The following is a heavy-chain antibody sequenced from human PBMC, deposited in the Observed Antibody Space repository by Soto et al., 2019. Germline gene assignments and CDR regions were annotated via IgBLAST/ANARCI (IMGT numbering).Heavy chain of an antibody. D-gene: IGHD3-3*01. Sequence: PSETLSLTCTVSGGYISGYYWSWIRQPPGKGLEWIGYMYNTGSTVYNPSFKSRVTISVDTSKNQFSLKLSSVTAADTAVYYCASTSWDFWSGYSPKTWFDPWGQGTQVTVSS. CDR1: GGYISGYY. V-gene: IGHV4-59*12. J-gene: IGHJ5*02. CDR3: ASTSWDFWSGYSPKTWFDP. CDR2: MYNTGST.